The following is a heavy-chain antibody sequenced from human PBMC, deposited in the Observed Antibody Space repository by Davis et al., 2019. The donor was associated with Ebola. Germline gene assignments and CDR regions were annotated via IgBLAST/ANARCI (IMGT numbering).Heavy chain of an antibody. Sequence: AASVKVSCKASGYTFTGYYMHWVRQAPGQGLEWMGIINPSGGSTSYAQKFQGRVTMTRDTSTSTVYMELSSLRSEDTAVYYCARDGPDSSGYRLDAFDIWGQGTMVTVSS. V-gene: IGHV1-46*01. D-gene: IGHD3-22*01. CDR3: ARDGPDSSGYRLDAFDI. CDR1: GYTFTGYY. CDR2: INPSGGST. J-gene: IGHJ3*02.